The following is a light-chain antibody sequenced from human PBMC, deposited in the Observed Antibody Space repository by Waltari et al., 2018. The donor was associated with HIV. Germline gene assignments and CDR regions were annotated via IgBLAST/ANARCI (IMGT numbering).Light chain of an antibody. J-gene: IGLJ1*01. Sequence: QSALTQPASVSGSPGQSITISCTGPSRDVGGYKYVSWYQQHPGKVPKFMIYEVSNRPSGVSNRFSGSKSGNTASLTISGLQAEDEADYYCSSYTSSSTYVFGTGTKVTVL. V-gene: IGLV2-14*01. CDR1: SRDVGGYKY. CDR3: SSYTSSSTYV. CDR2: EVS.